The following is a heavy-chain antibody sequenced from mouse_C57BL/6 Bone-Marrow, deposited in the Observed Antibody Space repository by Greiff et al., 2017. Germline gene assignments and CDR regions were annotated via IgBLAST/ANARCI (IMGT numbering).Heavy chain of an antibody. J-gene: IGHJ2*01. Sequence: EVMLVESGEGLVKPGGSLKLSCAASGFTFSSYAMSWVRQTPEKRLEWVAYISSGGDYIYYADTVKGRFTISRDNARNTLYLQRSSLKYEDTAMYYCTRVLLGFDYWGQGTTLTVSS. V-gene: IGHV5-9-1*02. D-gene: IGHD4-1*01. CDR2: ISSGGDYI. CDR3: TRVLLGFDY. CDR1: GFTFSSYA.